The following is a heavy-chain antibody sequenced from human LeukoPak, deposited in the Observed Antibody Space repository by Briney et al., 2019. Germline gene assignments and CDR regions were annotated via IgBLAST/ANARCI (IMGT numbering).Heavy chain of an antibody. Sequence: GESLKISCKSFGYSFTKYWIAWVRQTPGKGLEWMGIIYPGDSDTRCSPSFEGQVSLSVDQSINNAYLQWSSLEASDTAVYYCARGMVRGTLGRAFDIWGQGTVITVSS. CDR3: ARGMVRGTLGRAFDI. CDR2: IYPGDSDT. CDR1: GYSFTKYW. V-gene: IGHV5-51*01. D-gene: IGHD3-10*01. J-gene: IGHJ3*02.